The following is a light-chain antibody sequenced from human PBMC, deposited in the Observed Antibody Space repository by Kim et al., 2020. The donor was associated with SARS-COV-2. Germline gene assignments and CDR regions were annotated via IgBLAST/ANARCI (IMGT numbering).Light chain of an antibody. V-gene: IGLV3-1*01. Sequence: SYELTQPPSVSVSPGQTASITCSGDKLGDKYACWYQQKPGQSPVLVIYQDTKRPSGIPERFSGSNSGNTATLTISETQAMDEADYYCRAWHSSTVVFGGG. J-gene: IGLJ2*01. CDR3: RAWHSSTVV. CDR2: QDT. CDR1: KLGDKY.